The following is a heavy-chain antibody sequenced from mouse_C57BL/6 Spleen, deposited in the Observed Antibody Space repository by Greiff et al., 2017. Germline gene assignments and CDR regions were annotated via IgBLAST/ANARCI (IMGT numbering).Heavy chain of an antibody. J-gene: IGHJ4*01. D-gene: IGHD1-1*01. Sequence: DVQLQESGGGLVKPGGSLKLSCAASGFTFSDYGMHWVRQAPEKGLEWVAYISSGSSTIYYADTVKGRFTISRDNAKNTLFLQMTSLRSEDTAMYYCARSYYGSSYNYAMDYWGQGTSVTVSS. V-gene: IGHV5-17*01. CDR2: ISSGSSTI. CDR3: ARSYYGSSYNYAMDY. CDR1: GFTFSDYG.